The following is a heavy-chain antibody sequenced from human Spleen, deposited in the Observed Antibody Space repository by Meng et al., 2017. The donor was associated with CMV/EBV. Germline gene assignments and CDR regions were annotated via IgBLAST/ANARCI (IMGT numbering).Heavy chain of an antibody. D-gene: IGHD1-1*01. V-gene: IGHV3-21*03. CDR2: ITSSSTYT. J-gene: IGHJ6*02. CDR3: TTDLVQLEGGRGGYSYYYVIDA. CDR1: GFIFRSYS. Sequence: GGSLRLSCAASGFIFRSYSVNWVRQTAGKGLEWVSSITSSSTYTHYADSVKGRFTISRDNAKNSLYLQMNSLKIEDTAVYYCTTDLVQLEGGRGGYSYYYVIDAWGQGTTVTVSS.